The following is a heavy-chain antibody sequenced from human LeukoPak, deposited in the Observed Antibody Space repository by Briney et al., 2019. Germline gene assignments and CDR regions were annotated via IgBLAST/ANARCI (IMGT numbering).Heavy chain of an antibody. CDR1: GGSISSYY. Sequence: PSETLSLTCTVYGGSISSYYWSWIRQPPGKGLEWIRYIYYSGSTNYNPSLKSRVTISVDTSKNQFSLKLSSVTAADTAVYYCARDHPYYDILTGYYGGNWFDPWGQGTLVTVSS. CDR3: ARDHPYYDILTGYYGGNWFDP. D-gene: IGHD3-9*01. J-gene: IGHJ5*02. CDR2: IYYSGST. V-gene: IGHV4-59*13.